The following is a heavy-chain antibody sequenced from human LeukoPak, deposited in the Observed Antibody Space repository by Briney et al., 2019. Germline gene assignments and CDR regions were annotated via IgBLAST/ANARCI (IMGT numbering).Heavy chain of an antibody. V-gene: IGHV3-48*03. J-gene: IGHJ3*02. D-gene: IGHD2-15*01. CDR3: ARDVSSSTRAFDI. CDR2: ISSSTSHT. Sequence: GGSLRLSGAASGFALSAYEMTGCRQAPGKGLRWWAFISSSTSHTFYADSVKGRFTILSDTAKTSLYLQINNLRGEDTAVYYCARDVSSSTRAFDIWGQGTMVAVS. CDR1: GFALSAYE.